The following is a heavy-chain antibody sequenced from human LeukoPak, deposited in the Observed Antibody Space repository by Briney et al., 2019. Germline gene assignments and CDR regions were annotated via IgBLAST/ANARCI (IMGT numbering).Heavy chain of an antibody. J-gene: IGHJ4*02. V-gene: IGHV1-2*06. D-gene: IGHD5-18*01. CDR2: INPNSGGT. CDR1: GGTFSSYT. Sequence: ASVKVSCKASGGTFSSYTISWVRQAPGQGLEWMGRINPNSGGTNYAQKFQGRVTMTRDTSISTAYMELSRLRSDDTAVYYCATQPLRSYGNYYYFDYWGQGTLVTVSS. CDR3: ATQPLRSYGNYYYFDY.